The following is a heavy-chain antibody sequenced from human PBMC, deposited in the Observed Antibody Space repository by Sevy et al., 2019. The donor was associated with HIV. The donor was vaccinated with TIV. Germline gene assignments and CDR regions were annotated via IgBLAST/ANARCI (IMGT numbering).Heavy chain of an antibody. CDR3: ARMDGGYYYGSGSSYGMDV. V-gene: IGHV1-2*06. D-gene: IGHD3-10*01. CDR2: INPNSGGT. CDR1: GYTFTGYY. Sequence: ASVKVSCKASGYTFTGYYMHWVRQAPGQGLEWMGRINPNSGGTNYAQKFQGRVTMTRDTSISTAYMELRRLRSDDTAVYYCARMDGGYYYGSGSSYGMDVWGQGTTVTVSS. J-gene: IGHJ6*02.